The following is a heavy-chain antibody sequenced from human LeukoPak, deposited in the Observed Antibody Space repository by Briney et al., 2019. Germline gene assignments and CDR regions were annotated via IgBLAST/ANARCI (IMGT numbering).Heavy chain of an antibody. CDR3: AREHYSNLDY. CDR2: IYYSGST. D-gene: IGHD4-4*01. CDR1: GGSISSYY. J-gene: IGHJ4*02. V-gene: IGHV4-59*01. Sequence: SETLSLTCTVSGGSISSYYWSRIRQPPGKGLEWIGYIYYSGSTNYNPSLKSRVTISVDTSKNQFSLKLSSVTAADTAVYYCAREHYSNLDYWGQGTLVTVSS.